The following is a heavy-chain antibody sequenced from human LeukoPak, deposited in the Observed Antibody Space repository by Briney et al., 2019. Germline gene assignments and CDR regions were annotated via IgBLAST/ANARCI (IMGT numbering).Heavy chain of an antibody. J-gene: IGHJ4*02. V-gene: IGHV3-30-3*01. D-gene: IGHD3-9*01. Sequence: GGSLRLSCAASGFTFSSYWMSWVRQAPGKGLEWVAVISYDGSNKYYADSVKGRFTISRDNSKNTLYLQMNSLRAEDTAVYYCARGGTMNVLRYFDWLLPGYWGQGTLVTVSS. CDR1: GFTFSSYW. CDR2: ISYDGSNK. CDR3: ARGGTMNVLRYFDWLLPGY.